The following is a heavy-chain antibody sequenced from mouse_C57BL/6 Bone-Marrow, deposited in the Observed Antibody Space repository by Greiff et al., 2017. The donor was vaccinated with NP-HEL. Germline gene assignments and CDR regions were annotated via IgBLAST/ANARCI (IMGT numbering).Heavy chain of an antibody. CDR2: IDPSDSET. D-gene: IGHD1-1*01. Sequence: QVQLQQPGAELVRPGSSVKLSCKASGYTFTSYWMHWVKQRPIQGLEWIGNIDPSDSETHYNQKFKDKATLTVDKSSSTAYMQLSSLTSEDSAVYYCARWAITTVVPSPWFAYWGQGTLVTVSA. CDR1: GYTFTSYW. CDR3: ARWAITTVVPSPWFAY. V-gene: IGHV1-52*01. J-gene: IGHJ3*01.